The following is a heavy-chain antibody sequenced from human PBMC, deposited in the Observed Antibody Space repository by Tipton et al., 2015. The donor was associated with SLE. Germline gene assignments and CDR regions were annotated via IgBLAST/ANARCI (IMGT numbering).Heavy chain of an antibody. CDR3: AKSVNAIVATTKGMDV. CDR2: ISSSSSTI. D-gene: IGHD5-12*01. V-gene: IGHV3-48*04. CDR1: GFTFSTYS. Sequence: GSLRLSCAASGFTFSTYSMNWVRQAPGKGLEWVSYISSSSSTIYYADSVKGRFTISRDNSCNSLFLQMSSLTTEDTALYYCAKSVNAIVATTKGMDVWGQGTTVTVSS. J-gene: IGHJ6*02.